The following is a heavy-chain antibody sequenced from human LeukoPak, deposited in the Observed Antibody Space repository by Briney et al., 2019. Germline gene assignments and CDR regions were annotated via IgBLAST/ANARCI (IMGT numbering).Heavy chain of an antibody. J-gene: IGHJ4*02. Sequence: GGSLRLSCAASGFTFDDYAMHWVRQAPGKGLEWVSGISWNSGSIGYADSVKGRFTISRDNAKNSLYLQMNSLRAEDMALYYCAKGYCSSTSYYTDYWGQGTLVTVSS. D-gene: IGHD2-2*02. CDR3: AKGYCSSTSYYTDY. CDR1: GFTFDDYA. CDR2: ISWNSGSI. V-gene: IGHV3-9*03.